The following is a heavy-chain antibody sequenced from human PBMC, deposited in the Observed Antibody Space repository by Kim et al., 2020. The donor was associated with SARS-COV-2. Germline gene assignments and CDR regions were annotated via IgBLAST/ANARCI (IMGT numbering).Heavy chain of an antibody. V-gene: IGHV4-34*01. J-gene: IGHJ4*02. CDR2: INRGGST. CDR1: GGSFSGYY. D-gene: IGHD3-10*01. Sequence: SETLSLTCAVYGGSFSGYYWTWIRQPPGKGLEWVGEINRGGSTSYNPSLVSRVTISLDTSKNRFSLKLSSLTAADTAAYYCARGLGSGSYYGFWGQGTLVTVSS. CDR3: ARGLGSGSYYGF.